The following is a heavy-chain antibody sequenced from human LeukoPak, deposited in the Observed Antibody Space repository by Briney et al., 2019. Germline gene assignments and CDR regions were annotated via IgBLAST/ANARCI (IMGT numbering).Heavy chain of an antibody. V-gene: IGHV4-4*02. CDR3: ARGRIFGVVISPYNWFDP. J-gene: IGHJ5*02. D-gene: IGHD3-3*01. Sequence: SGTLSLTCAVSGGSISSSNWWSWVRQPPGKGLEWIGEIYHSGSTNYNPSLKSRVAISVDKSKNQFSLRLSSVTAADTAVYYCARGRIFGVVISPYNWFDPWGQGTLVTVSS. CDR1: GGSISSSNW. CDR2: IYHSGST.